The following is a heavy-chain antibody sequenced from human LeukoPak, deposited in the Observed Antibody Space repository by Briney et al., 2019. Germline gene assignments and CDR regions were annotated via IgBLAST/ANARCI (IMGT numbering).Heavy chain of an antibody. D-gene: IGHD3-10*01. CDR2: IKQDGSEK. CDR1: GFTFSSYW. CDR3: ARGAMVRGVIIGTFDY. Sequence: PGRSRRLSCAASGFTFSSYWMSWVRQAPGKVLEWVANIKQDGSEKYYVDSVKGRFTISRRHAKNSLYLQTNSLSADDTALDFRARGAMVRGVIIGTFDYWGPGALVTVSS. V-gene: IGHV3-7*04. J-gene: IGHJ4*02.